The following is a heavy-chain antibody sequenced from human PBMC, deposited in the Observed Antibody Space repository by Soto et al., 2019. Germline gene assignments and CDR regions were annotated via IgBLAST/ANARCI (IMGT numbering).Heavy chain of an antibody. Sequence: QVQLVQSGAEVKKPGASVKVSCKASGYTFTTHGISWVRQVPGQGLEWMGWVRGDNGHTNYAQRLQGRVTITTDTSTNTAYMELRSLRSDDTAVYYCATDLGYCRSATCYREWFDAWGQGTLVTVSS. CDR1: GYTFTTHG. V-gene: IGHV1-18*01. J-gene: IGHJ5*02. D-gene: IGHD2-2*01. CDR2: VRGDNGHT. CDR3: ATDLGYCRSATCYREWFDA.